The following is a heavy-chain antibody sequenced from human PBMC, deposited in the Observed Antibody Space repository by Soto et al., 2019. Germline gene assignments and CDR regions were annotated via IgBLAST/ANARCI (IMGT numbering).Heavy chain of an antibody. CDR2: IFSNDEK. J-gene: IGHJ4*02. Sequence: ETLTLTCTVSGFSLSNTRMGVSWIRQPPGKALEWLAHIFSNDEKSYSTSLKTRLSISQDTSKSQVVLTMANMDPVDTATYYCGGQGSSPSHFDSWGPGTLVTVSS. CDR1: GFSLSNTRMG. D-gene: IGHD6-6*01. CDR3: GGQGSSPSHFDS. V-gene: IGHV2-26*01.